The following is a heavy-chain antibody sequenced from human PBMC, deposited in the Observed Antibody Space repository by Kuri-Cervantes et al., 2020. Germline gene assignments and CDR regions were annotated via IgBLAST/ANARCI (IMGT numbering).Heavy chain of an antibody. J-gene: IGHJ4*02. Sequence: GGSLRLSCAASGFTFNSYAMHWVRQAPGKGLEWVAVISYDGSNKYYADSVKGRFTISRDNSKDTLYLQMNSLRAEDTAVYYCAKVDTAIFDYWGQGTLVTVSS. CDR3: AKVDTAIFDY. D-gene: IGHD5-18*01. CDR1: GFTFNSYA. CDR2: ISYDGSNK. V-gene: IGHV3-30*01.